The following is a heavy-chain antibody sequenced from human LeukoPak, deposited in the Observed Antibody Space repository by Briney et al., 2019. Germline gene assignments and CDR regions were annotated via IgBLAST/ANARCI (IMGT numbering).Heavy chain of an antibody. V-gene: IGHV1-69*01. D-gene: IGHD2-21*02. Sequence: SVKVSCKASGGTFSSYAISWVRQAPGQGLEWMRGIIPIFGTANYAQKFQGRVTITADESTSTAYMELSSLRSEDTAVYYCARDPYCGGDCPPVYWGQGTLVTVSS. CDR2: IIPIFGTA. CDR1: GGTFSSYA. J-gene: IGHJ4*02. CDR3: ARDPYCGGDCPPVY.